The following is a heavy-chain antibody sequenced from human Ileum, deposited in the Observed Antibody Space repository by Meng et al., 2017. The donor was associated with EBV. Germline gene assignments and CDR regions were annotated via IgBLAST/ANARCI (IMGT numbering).Heavy chain of an antibody. CDR2: IYYGGTT. Sequence: SGPGLGHPSGTLSPTRIAFGGSCRRRKYYWGWIRQPPGKSLEWIASIYYGGTTHYNPSLQSRVIISVDKSKNQVSLNMTSMTAADTAVYYCASRELAPFDYWGQGTLVTVSS. V-gene: IGHV4-39*07. J-gene: IGHJ4*02. D-gene: IGHD1-26*01. CDR1: GGSCRRRKYY. CDR3: ASRELAPFDY.